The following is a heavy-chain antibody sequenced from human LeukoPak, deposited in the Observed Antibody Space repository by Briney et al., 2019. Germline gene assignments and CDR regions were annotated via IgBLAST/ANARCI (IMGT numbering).Heavy chain of an antibody. Sequence: GGSLRLSCAASGFTFSTYALSWVRQAPGKGLEWVSGISGSGGSSYFADSVKGRFTISRDNSKNTLYLQMNSLRAEDTAVYYCANILVAAKVRMDVWGQGTTVTVSS. CDR1: GFTFSTYA. D-gene: IGHD2-15*01. CDR3: ANILVAAKVRMDV. CDR2: ISGSGGSS. V-gene: IGHV3-23*01. J-gene: IGHJ6*02.